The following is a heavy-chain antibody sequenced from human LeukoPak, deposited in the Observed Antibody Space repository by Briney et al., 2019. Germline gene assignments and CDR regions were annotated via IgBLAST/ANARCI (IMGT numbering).Heavy chain of an antibody. D-gene: IGHD5-18*01. V-gene: IGHV3-7*03. CDR3: ARAQWGYPFDV. CDR1: GFSSSNYR. CDR2: IKGDGSDK. J-gene: IGHJ3*01. Sequence: GGSLRLSCAASGFSSSNYRMTWIRQAPGKGLEWVATIKGDGSDKRYVDSVKGRFTISRDDVKNSLYLQLNNLRAEDTAIYYCARAQWGYPFDVWGQGTRVTVSS.